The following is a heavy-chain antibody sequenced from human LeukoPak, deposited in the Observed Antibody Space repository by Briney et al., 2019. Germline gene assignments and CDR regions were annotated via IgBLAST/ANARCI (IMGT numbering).Heavy chain of an antibody. J-gene: IGHJ3*02. D-gene: IGHD5-18*01. CDR3: AKGLQLWYPGDAFDI. V-gene: IGHV3-11*06. Sequence: PGGSLRLSCAASGFTLSDYYMSWIRQAPRKGLEWVSYISSSSSDTNHADSVKGRFTISRDNAKKSLYLQMNSLTAEDTAVYYCAKGLQLWYPGDAFDIWGQGTMVTVSS. CDR2: ISSSSSDT. CDR1: GFTLSDYY.